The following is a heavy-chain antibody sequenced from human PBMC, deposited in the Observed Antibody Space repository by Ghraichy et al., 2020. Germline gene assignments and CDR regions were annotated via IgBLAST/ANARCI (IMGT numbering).Heavy chain of an antibody. Sequence: SETLSLTCAVYGGSFSGYYWSWIRQPPGKGLEWIGEINHSGSTNYNPSLKSRVTISVDTSKNQFSLKLSSVTAADTAVYYCASTTGVVVPAAIANDAFDIWGQGTMVTVSS. CDR3: ASTTGVVVPAAIANDAFDI. CDR1: GGSFSGYY. CDR2: INHSGST. J-gene: IGHJ3*02. D-gene: IGHD2-2*02. V-gene: IGHV4-34*01.